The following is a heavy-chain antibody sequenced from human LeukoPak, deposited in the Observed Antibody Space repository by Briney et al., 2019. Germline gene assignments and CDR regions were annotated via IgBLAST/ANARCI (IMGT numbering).Heavy chain of an antibody. CDR2: LFASGYS. Sequence: GGSLRLSCAASGFSVSVNYMSWVRQAPGKGLEWNSTLFASGYSTYADSVKGRFTISRDNSKNTLDLQMNSLRAEDTAVYYCARDPIAVAGYIDYWGQGTLVTVSS. CDR1: GFSVSVNY. D-gene: IGHD6-19*01. V-gene: IGHV3-66*01. J-gene: IGHJ4*02. CDR3: ARDPIAVAGYIDY.